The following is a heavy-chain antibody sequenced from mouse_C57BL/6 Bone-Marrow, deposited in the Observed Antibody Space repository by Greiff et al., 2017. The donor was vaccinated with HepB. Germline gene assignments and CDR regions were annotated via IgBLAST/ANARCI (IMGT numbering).Heavy chain of an antibody. J-gene: IGHJ3*01. CDR2: IDPENGDT. Sequence: VQLQQSGAELVRPGASVKLSCTASGFNIKDDYMHWVKQRHEQGLEWIGWIDPENGDTEYAPKFQGKATITADTSSNTAYLQLSSLTSEDTAVYYCTTYYYDYDACAYWGQGTLVTVSA. CDR1: GFNIKDDY. CDR3: TTYYYDYDACAY. V-gene: IGHV14-4*01. D-gene: IGHD2-4*01.